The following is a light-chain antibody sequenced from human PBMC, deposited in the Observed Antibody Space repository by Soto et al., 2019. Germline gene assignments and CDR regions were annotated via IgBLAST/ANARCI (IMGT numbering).Light chain of an antibody. V-gene: IGKV1-27*01. CDR2: AAS. CDR1: HGISKY. CDR3: QKYSSALAA. J-gene: IGKJ3*01. Sequence: DIQMTQSPSSLSASLGDRVTITCRASHGISKYLDWYQQKPGKVPKLLIYAASTMRSGVPSRFTGSGAGTDFTLNFSNLLPEVVATYSCQKYSSALAALGLGTKWDIK.